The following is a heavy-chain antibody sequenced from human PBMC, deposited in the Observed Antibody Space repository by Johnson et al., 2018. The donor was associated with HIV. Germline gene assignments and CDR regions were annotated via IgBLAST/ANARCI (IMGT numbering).Heavy chain of an antibody. Sequence: QVHLVESGGGVVQPGESLRLSCVASGFTFSSYGMHWVRQAPGKGLEWVALIRYDGSEKYYVDSVKGRFAISRDNAKHSLYLQMNSLRAEDTAVYYCARDRPHDDNGYYYVPDAFDIWGQGTMVTVSS. J-gene: IGHJ3*02. CDR3: ARDRPHDDNGYYYVPDAFDI. CDR1: GFTFSSYG. D-gene: IGHD3-22*01. CDR2: IRYDGSEK. V-gene: IGHV3-30*02.